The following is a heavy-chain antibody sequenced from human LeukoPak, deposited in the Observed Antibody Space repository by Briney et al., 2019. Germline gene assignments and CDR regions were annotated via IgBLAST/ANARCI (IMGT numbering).Heavy chain of an antibody. J-gene: IGHJ4*02. CDR1: GGSMSSYY. CDR2: IYYSGST. Sequence: PSETLSLTCTVSGGSMSSYYWSWIRQPAGRGLEWIGYIYYSGSTNYNPSLKSRVTISVDTSKNQFSLKLSSVTAADTAVYYCASSYDSSGRPVDYWGQGTLVTVSS. D-gene: IGHD3-22*01. CDR3: ASSYDSSGRPVDY. V-gene: IGHV4-59*08.